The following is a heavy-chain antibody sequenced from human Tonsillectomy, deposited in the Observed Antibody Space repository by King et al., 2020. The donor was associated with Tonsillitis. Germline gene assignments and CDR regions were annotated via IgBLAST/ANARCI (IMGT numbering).Heavy chain of an antibody. CDR2: IYYSGIT. Sequence: VQLQESGPGLVKPSETLSLTCTVSGGSISSYYWSWIRQPPGKGLEWIGYIYYSGITNYNPSLKSRVTISVDTSKNQFSLNLSSVTAADTAVYYCARSSGWYFDYWGQGTLVTVSS. CDR3: ARSSGWYFDY. J-gene: IGHJ4*02. D-gene: IGHD6-19*01. CDR1: GGSISSYY. V-gene: IGHV4-59*01.